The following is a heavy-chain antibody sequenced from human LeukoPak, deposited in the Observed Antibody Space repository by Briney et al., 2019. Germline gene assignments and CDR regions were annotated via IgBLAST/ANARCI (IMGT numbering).Heavy chain of an antibody. CDR3: ARHDYGGNSGDY. Sequence: GGSLRLSCAASGFTFSSYGMNWVRQAPGKGLEWVSYIGTSSSTIYYADSVKGRFTISRGNAKNSLYLQMNSLRDEDTAAYYCARHDYGGNSGDYWGQGTLVTVSS. J-gene: IGHJ4*02. V-gene: IGHV3-48*02. CDR2: IGTSSSTI. D-gene: IGHD4-23*01. CDR1: GFTFSSYG.